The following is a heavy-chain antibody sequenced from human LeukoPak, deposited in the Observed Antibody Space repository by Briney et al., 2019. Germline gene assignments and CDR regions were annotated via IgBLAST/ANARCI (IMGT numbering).Heavy chain of an antibody. CDR3: ARVRLYYYDSSGPILH. CDR2: INAGNGNT. CDR1: GYSFTSYW. J-gene: IGHJ4*02. D-gene: IGHD3-22*01. V-gene: IGHV1-3*01. Sequence: GESLKISCKGSGYSFTSYWIGWVRQMPGKGLEWMGWINAGNGNTKYSQKFQGRVTITRDTSASTAYMELSSLRSEDTAVYYCARVRLYYYDSSGPILHWGQGTLVTVSS.